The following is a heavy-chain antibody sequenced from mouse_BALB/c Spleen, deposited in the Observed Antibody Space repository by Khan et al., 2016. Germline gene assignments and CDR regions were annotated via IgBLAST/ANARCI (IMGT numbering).Heavy chain of an antibody. Sequence: EVELVESGGGLVQPGGSRKLSCAASGFTFSNFGMHWIRQAQEKGLEWVAYISSGSGTMYYADTVKGRFTISRDNPKNTLVLEMTSLRSEDTAIYYCAGLKDWDVPFDDWGQGTTLTVSS. D-gene: IGHD4-1*01. CDR3: AGLKDWDVPFDD. V-gene: IGHV5-17*02. CDR2: ISSGSGTM. J-gene: IGHJ2*01. CDR1: GFTFSNFG.